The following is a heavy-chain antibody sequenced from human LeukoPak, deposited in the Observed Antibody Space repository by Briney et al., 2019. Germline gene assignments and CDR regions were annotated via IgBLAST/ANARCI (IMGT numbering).Heavy chain of an antibody. CDR3: ARDQNSSGLSN. Sequence: GGSLRLSCVASGSTFSSCGMHWVRQAPAKGLEWVAVIWYDGSNKYYADSVKGRFTISRDNSQHTLYLQMNSLRAEDTAVYYCARDQNSSGLSNWGQGTLVTVSS. J-gene: IGHJ4*02. D-gene: IGHD3-22*01. CDR2: IWYDGSNK. V-gene: IGHV3-33*01. CDR1: GSTFSSCG.